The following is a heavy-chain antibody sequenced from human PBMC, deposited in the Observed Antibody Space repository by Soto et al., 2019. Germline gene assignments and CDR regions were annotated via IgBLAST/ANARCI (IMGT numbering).Heavy chain of an antibody. CDR3: ARASYYYGSVSAFDI. J-gene: IGHJ3*02. V-gene: IGHV4-59*01. CDR1: GGSISSYY. Sequence: QVQLQESGPGLVKPSETLSLTCTVSGGSISSYYWSWIRQPPRKGLEWIGYIYYRGGTNYNPSLKSRVTISVDTSKNPFSLKLSSVTAADTAVYYCARASYYYGSVSAFDIWGQGTMVTVSS. D-gene: IGHD3-10*01. CDR2: IYYRGGT.